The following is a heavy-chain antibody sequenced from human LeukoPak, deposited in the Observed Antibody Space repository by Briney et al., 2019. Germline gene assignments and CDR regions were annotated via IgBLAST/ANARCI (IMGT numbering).Heavy chain of an antibody. CDR1: GYSFSNYW. Sequence: GESLKISCKGSGYSFSNYWIGWVRQMPGKGLEWMGIIYPGDSGPTYSPSFQGQVTISVDKSINTAYLQWSSLQASDTAMYYCGMSGDRVPLQDDVFDVWGQGTMVTVST. D-gene: IGHD1-26*01. J-gene: IGHJ3*01. CDR3: GMSGDRVPLQDDVFDV. CDR2: IYPGDSGP. V-gene: IGHV5-51*01.